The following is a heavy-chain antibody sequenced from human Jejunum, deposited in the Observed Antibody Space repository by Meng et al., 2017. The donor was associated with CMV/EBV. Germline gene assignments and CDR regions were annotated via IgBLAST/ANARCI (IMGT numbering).Heavy chain of an antibody. V-gene: IGHV2-5*01. CDR1: GFSLSTDGVA. D-gene: IGHD5-18*01. Sequence: HITLRESGPTLVQPTQTLTLTCTFSGFSLSTDGVAVGWIRQTPGKALEWLALIYCTDVEHYSPSLKSRLTITKDTSKEQVVLTMANMNAVDTATYYCIYGAAIFWGQGTLVTVSS. CDR3: IYGAAIF. J-gene: IGHJ4*02. CDR2: IYCTDVE.